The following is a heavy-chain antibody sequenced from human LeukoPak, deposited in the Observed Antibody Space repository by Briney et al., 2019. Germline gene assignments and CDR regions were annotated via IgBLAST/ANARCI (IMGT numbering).Heavy chain of an antibody. Sequence: ASVKVSCKASGYTFTSYGISWVRQAPGQGLEWMGWISAYNGNTNYAQKLQGRVTMTTDTSTSTAYMELRSLRSDDTAVYYCARDRVTTVTTVPNDAFDIWGQGTMVTVSS. CDR1: GYTFTSYG. CDR3: ARDRVTTVTTVPNDAFDI. D-gene: IGHD4-17*01. V-gene: IGHV1-18*01. J-gene: IGHJ3*02. CDR2: ISAYNGNT.